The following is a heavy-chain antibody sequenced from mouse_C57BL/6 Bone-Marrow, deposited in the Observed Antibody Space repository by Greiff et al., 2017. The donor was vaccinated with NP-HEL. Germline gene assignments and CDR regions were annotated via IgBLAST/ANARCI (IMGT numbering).Heavy chain of an antibody. CDR1: GYTFTSYW. CDR2: IYPGNSDT. D-gene: IGHD2-1*01. Sequence: VQLQQSGTVLARPGASVKMSCKTSGYTFTSYWMHWVKQRPGQGLEWIGAIYPGNSDTSYNQKFKGKAKLTAVTSASTAYMELSSLTNEDSAVYYCTGSGYYGNYHYFDYWGQGTTLTVSS. J-gene: IGHJ2*01. V-gene: IGHV1-5*01. CDR3: TGSGYYGNYHYFDY.